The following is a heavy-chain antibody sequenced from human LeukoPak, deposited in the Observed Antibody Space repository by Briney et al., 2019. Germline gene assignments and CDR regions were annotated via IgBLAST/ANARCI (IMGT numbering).Heavy chain of an antibody. Sequence: PGGSLRLSCAASGFTVSSNYMSWVRQAPGKGLEWVSIIYAGDDIYYADSVKGRFTISRDNSKNTLYPQMNSLRAEDTAVYYCARGPLIALWFGDWGQGALVTVSS. CDR1: GFTVSSNY. J-gene: IGHJ4*02. CDR2: IYAGDDI. D-gene: IGHD3-10*01. V-gene: IGHV3-53*01. CDR3: ARGPLIALWFGD.